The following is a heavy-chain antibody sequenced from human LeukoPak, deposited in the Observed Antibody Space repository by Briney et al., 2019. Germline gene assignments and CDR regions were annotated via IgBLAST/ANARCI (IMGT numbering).Heavy chain of an antibody. D-gene: IGHD6-13*01. CDR1: GYTFSGHY. CDR2: INPKNAAT. V-gene: IGHV1-2*02. CDR3: VRTLYVAAAPGGFVY. Sequence: GAAVKVSCKASGYTFSGHYMHWVRQAPGQGLEWMGWINPKNAATNYAQKFQGRVTMTRDTSAGTVYMELSGLRSDDTAVYYCVRTLYVAAAPGGFVYWGQGTLVTVSS. J-gene: IGHJ4*02.